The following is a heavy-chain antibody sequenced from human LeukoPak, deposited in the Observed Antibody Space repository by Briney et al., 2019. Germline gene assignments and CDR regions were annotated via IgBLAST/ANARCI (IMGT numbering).Heavy chain of an antibody. CDR2: IGSSRSYT. J-gene: IGHJ4*02. CDR1: GFTFSDHY. Sequence: GGSLRLSCAASGFTFSDHYMSWIRQAPGKGLEWVSYIGSSRSYTNYADSVKGRFTISRDNAKDSLYLQMNSLRAEDTAVYYCATSGGLYYDATGYYFAYGGQGTLVTVSS. CDR3: ATSGGLYYDATGYYFAY. D-gene: IGHD3-9*01. V-gene: IGHV3-11*03.